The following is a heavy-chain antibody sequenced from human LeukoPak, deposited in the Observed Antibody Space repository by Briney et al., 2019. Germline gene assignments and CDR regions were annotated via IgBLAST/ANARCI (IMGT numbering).Heavy chain of an antibody. CDR2: MNPNSGNT. J-gene: IGHJ5*02. CDR3: ARGRSGSGIASSRWFDP. V-gene: IGHV1-8*03. D-gene: IGHD3-10*01. CDR1: GYTFTSYD. Sequence: ASVKVSCKASGYTFTSYDINWVRQATGQGLEWMGWMNPNSGNTGYAQKFQGRVTITRNTSISTTYMELSSLRSEDTAVYYCARGRSGSGIASSRWFDPWGQGTLVTVSS.